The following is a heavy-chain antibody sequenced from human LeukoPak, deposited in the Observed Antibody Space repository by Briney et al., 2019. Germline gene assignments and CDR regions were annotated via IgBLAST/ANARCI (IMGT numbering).Heavy chain of an antibody. D-gene: IGHD6-19*01. CDR1: EFSFSSNY. CDR2: IYSGGAT. Sequence: GGSLRLSCAVSEFSFSSNYMNWVRQAPGKGLEWVSVIYSGGATYYADSVRGRFTISRDNSKNMVSLQMTSLGAEDTAVYYCARGRFSGPADYWGQGTLVTVSS. V-gene: IGHV3-53*01. CDR3: ARGRFSGPADY. J-gene: IGHJ4*02.